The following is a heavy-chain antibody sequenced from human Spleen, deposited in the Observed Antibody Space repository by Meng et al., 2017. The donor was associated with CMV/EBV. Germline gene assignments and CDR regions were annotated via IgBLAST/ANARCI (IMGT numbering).Heavy chain of an antibody. Sequence: SETLSLTCTVSGCSISSSSYYWGWIRQPPGKGLEWLGSLYYSGSTYYKPSLKRRATISVATSKNQFSLKLSAVTAADTAVYYCARFTRGVYCSSISCYGEAFDIWGQGTMVTVSS. D-gene: IGHD2-2*01. CDR2: LYYSGST. V-gene: IGHV4-39*07. CDR1: GCSISSSSYY. J-gene: IGHJ3*02. CDR3: ARFTRGVYCSSISCYGEAFDI.